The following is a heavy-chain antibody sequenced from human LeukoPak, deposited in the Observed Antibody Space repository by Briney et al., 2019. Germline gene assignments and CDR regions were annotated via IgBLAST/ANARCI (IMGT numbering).Heavy chain of an antibody. CDR2: IIPIFGTA. CDR3: ARDRYCSSTSCYYHDAFDI. J-gene: IGHJ3*02. CDR1: GGTFSSYA. D-gene: IGHD2-2*01. Sequence: ASVKVSCKASGGTFSSYAISWVRQAPGQGLEWMGGIIPIFGTANYAQKFQGRVTITADVSTSTAYMELSSLRSEDTAVYYCARDRYCSSTSCYYHDAFDIWGQGTMVTVSS. V-gene: IGHV1-69*13.